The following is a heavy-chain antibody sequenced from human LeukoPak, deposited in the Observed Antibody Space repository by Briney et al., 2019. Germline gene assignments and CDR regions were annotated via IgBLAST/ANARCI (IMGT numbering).Heavy chain of an antibody. CDR3: AKKYYDSSGRFDH. V-gene: IGHV3-23*01. CDR2: ISASGGTT. D-gene: IGHD3-22*01. CDR1: GFTFSSYA. J-gene: IGHJ4*02. Sequence: GGSLRLSCAASGFTFSSYAMNWVRQAPGKGLEWVSSISASGGTTYSADSVKGRFTISRDISKNTLYLQMNSLRAEDAALYYCAKKYYDSSGRFDHWGQGTLVTVSS.